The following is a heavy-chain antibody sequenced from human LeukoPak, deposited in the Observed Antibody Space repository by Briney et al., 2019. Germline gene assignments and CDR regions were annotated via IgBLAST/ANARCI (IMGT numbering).Heavy chain of an antibody. V-gene: IGHV4-59*01. J-gene: IGHJ4*02. Sequence: PSETLSLTCSVSGGSITGSYWSWIRQSPGKGLEWIGHTYYSGATNYSPSLRSRVTISVDTSNKQFSLKLRSVTAADTAVYYCARSKVPYYYDAGGYYYFDYWGQGALVTVSS. CDR1: GGSITGSY. CDR2: TYYSGAT. CDR3: ARSKVPYYYDAGGYYYFDY. D-gene: IGHD3-22*01.